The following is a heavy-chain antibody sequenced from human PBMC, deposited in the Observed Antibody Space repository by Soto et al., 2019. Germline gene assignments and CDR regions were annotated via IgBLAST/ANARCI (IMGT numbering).Heavy chain of an antibody. CDR1: GFSFSSFA. V-gene: IGHV3-21*01. Sequence: GGSLRLSCRASGFSFSSFAMTWVRQAPGRGLEWVSSISSSGSILYYADSVKGRFTISRDNAKNSLHLQMNSLRAEDTGVYYCARDGGVGTPYYFDYWGQGTLVTVSS. J-gene: IGHJ4*02. CDR2: ISSSGSIL. D-gene: IGHD3-3*01. CDR3: ARDGGVGTPYYFDY.